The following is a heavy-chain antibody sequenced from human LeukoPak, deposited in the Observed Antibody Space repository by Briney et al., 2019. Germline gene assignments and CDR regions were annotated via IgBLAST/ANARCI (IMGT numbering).Heavy chain of an antibody. Sequence: KTQSLTCTVSGGSISSRSYYWGWIRQPPGKGLERIGSIYYSGITNYNPSLKSRVTISVDTSNNKFSLRLISVTAADTAMYYCSRGFDSSSGWYPAFDIWGHGTLGTVSS. J-gene: IGHJ3*02. D-gene: IGHD6-19*01. CDR2: IYYSGIT. V-gene: IGHV4-39*07. CDR3: SRGFDSSSGWYPAFDI. CDR1: GGSISSRSYY.